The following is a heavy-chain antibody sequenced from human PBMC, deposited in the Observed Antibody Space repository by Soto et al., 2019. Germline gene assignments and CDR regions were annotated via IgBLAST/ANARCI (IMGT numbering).Heavy chain of an antibody. J-gene: IGHJ6*03. CDR1: GGSISSYY. D-gene: IGHD3-3*01. Sequence: PSETLSLTCTVSGGSISSYYWSWIRQPPGKGLEWIGYIYYSGSTNYNPSLKSRATISVDTSKNQFSLKLSSVTAADTAVYYCARSGGDFWSGYFLPSYYYYYMDVWAKGPRSPSP. CDR3: ARSGGDFWSGYFLPSYYYYYMDV. CDR2: IYYSGST. V-gene: IGHV4-59*01.